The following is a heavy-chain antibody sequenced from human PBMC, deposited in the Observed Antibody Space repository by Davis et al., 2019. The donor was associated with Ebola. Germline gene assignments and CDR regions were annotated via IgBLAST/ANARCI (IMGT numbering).Heavy chain of an antibody. Sequence: AASVKVSCKASGYTFTSYGITWVRQAPGQGLEWMGWINLHNGNANYAQNVQGRVTMTTDTSTSTAYMEVGSLRSDDTAVYYCARYTYYYDSSGYYYVVAVDYWGQGTLVTVSS. V-gene: IGHV1-18*04. D-gene: IGHD3-22*01. CDR3: ARYTYYYDSSGYYYVVAVDY. CDR2: INLHNGNA. CDR1: GYTFTSYG. J-gene: IGHJ4*02.